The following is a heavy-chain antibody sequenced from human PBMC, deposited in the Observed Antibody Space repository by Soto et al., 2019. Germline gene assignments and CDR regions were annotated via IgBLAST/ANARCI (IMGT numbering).Heavy chain of an antibody. V-gene: IGHV4-31*03. Sequence: QVQLQESGPGLVKPSQTLSLTCTVSGGSISSGGYYWSWIRQHPGQGLEWIGYVYYSGSTYYNQSLKSRVTISVDQSKNQFSLKLSSVTAADTAVYYCARDRQLELRAYYYYGMDVWGQGTTVTVSS. J-gene: IGHJ6*02. D-gene: IGHD1-7*01. CDR3: ARDRQLELRAYYYYGMDV. CDR1: GGSISSGGYY. CDR2: VYYSGST.